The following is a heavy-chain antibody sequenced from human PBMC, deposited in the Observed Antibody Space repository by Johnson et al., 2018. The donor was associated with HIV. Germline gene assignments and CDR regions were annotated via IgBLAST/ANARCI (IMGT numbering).Heavy chain of an antibody. V-gene: IGHV3-30*03. CDR1: GFSFSSYG. J-gene: IGHJ3*02. Sequence: QVQLVESGGGVVQPGRSLRLSCAASGFSFSSYGMHWVRQAPGKGLERVAAISFAGTKKHNADSVKGRFTISRDNSKKTLYLQMNSQRAEDKALYFCARDMREDECEEWASDYYDFDIWGQGTMVAVSS. D-gene: IGHD3-3*01. CDR2: ISFAGTKK. CDR3: ARDMREDECEEWASDYYDFDI.